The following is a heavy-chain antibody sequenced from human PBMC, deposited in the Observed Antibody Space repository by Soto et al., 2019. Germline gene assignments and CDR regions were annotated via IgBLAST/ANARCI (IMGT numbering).Heavy chain of an antibody. J-gene: IGHJ1*01. Sequence: GGSLRLSCAASGFTFSSNYMSWVRQAPGKGLEWVSVIYSGGSTYYADSGKGRFTISRDNSKNKLYLQMNSLRAEDTAVYYCARETGTATGRYCQHWGQGSLVTVSP. D-gene: IGHD1-7*01. CDR3: ARETGTATGRYCQH. V-gene: IGHV3-53*01. CDR1: GFTFSSNY. CDR2: IYSGGST.